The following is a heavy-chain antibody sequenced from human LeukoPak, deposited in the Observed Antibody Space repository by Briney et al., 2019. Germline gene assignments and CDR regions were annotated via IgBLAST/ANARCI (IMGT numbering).Heavy chain of an antibody. CDR3: AKDGSGSGTIYYYYGMDV. J-gene: IGHJ6*02. Sequence: GGSLRLSCAASGFTFRSYAVSWVRQAPGKGLEWASAISGSGCSTYYADSVKGRFTISRDNSKNTLDLQMNSLRAEDTAVYYCAKDGSGSGTIYYYYGMDVWGQGTTVTVSS. CDR2: ISGSGCST. D-gene: IGHD3-10*01. CDR1: GFTFRSYA. V-gene: IGHV3-23*01.